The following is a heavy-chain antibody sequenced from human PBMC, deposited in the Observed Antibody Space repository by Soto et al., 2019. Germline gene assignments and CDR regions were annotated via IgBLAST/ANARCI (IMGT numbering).Heavy chain of an antibody. V-gene: IGHV5-51*01. D-gene: IGHD3-10*01. CDR3: ARMAMVRGVILGKYYGMDV. CDR1: GYSFTSYW. CDR2: IYPGDSDT. Sequence: PGESLKISCKGSGYSFTSYWIGWVRQMPGKGLEWMGIIYPGDSDTRYSPSFQGQVTISADKSISTAYLQWSSLKASDTAMYYCARMAMVRGVILGKYYGMDVWGKGTTVTVSS. J-gene: IGHJ6*04.